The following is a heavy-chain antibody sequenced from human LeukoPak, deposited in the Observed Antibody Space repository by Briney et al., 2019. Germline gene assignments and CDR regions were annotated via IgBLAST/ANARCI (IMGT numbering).Heavy chain of an antibody. CDR3: AILIGYCSSTSCLIDY. Sequence: ASVKVSCKASGYTFTGYYMHWMRQAPGQGLEWMGWINPNSGGTNYAQKFQGRVTMTRDTSISTAYMELSRLRSDDTAVYYCAILIGYCSSTSCLIDYWGQGTLVTVSS. CDR2: INPNSGGT. V-gene: IGHV1-2*02. CDR1: GYTFTGYY. D-gene: IGHD2-2*01. J-gene: IGHJ4*02.